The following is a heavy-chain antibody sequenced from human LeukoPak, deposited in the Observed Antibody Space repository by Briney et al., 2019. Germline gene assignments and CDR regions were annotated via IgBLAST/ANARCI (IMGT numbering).Heavy chain of an antibody. CDR1: GFTLSNAW. D-gene: IGHD6-19*01. V-gene: IGHV3-15*01. CDR3: AKYSSGWYSDY. Sequence: GGSLRLSCAASGFTLSNAWMSWVRQAPGQGLEWVGRIKSKTDGGTTEYAAPVKGRFTISRDDSKNTLYLQMNSLKAEDTAVYYCAKYSSGWYSDYWGQGTLVTVPS. CDR2: IKSKTDGGTT. J-gene: IGHJ4*02.